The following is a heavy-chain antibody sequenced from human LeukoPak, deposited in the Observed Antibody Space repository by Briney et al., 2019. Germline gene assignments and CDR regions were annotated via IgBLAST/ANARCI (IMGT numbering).Heavy chain of an antibody. CDR1: GFTFSSYA. CDR3: AKAIRDYYYYMDV. CDR2: ISGSGGST. V-gene: IGHV3-23*01. J-gene: IGHJ6*03. Sequence: GGSLRLSCAASGFTFSSYAMSWVRQAPGKGLEWVSAISGSGGSTFYADFVKGRFTISRDHSKNTLYLQMNSLRAEDTAVYYCAKAIRDYYYYMDVWGKGTTVTVSS.